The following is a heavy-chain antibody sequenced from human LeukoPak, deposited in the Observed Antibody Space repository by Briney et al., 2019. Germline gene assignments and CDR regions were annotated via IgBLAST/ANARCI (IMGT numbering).Heavy chain of an antibody. CDR3: ARDRGYRNTNTGGYPVFDL. V-gene: IGHV3-48*03. CDR2: IHPSSTPI. CDR1: GFTFSTYR. J-gene: IGHJ4*02. D-gene: IGHD2-8*02. Sequence: PGGSLRLSCAASGFTFSTYRMNWVRQAPGKGLEWVAYIHPSSTPIHYADSVKGRFSISRDNVENSLYLQMNSLRVEDTAVYYCARDRGYRNTNTGGYPVFDLWGQGTLVAVSS.